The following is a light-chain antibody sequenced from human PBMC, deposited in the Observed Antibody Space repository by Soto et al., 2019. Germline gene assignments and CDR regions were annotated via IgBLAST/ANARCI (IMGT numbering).Light chain of an antibody. CDR2: AAS. CDR3: QQRSSWPPIT. J-gene: IGKJ5*01. Sequence: EIVLTQSPATLSLSPGERATLSCRSSQSVSTSLAWYQQKPGQAPRLLIHAASNSATGIPARFSGSGSVTDFTLTISSLEPEDVAVDYCQQRSSWPPITFGKGTRLEI. V-gene: IGKV3-11*01. CDR1: QSVSTS.